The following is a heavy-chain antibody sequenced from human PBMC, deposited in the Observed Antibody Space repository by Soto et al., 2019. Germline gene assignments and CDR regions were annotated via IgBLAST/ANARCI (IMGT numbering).Heavy chain of an antibody. J-gene: IGHJ4*02. CDR1: GGSISSYY. D-gene: IGHD3-10*01. V-gene: IGHV4-59*01. CDR3: ARDRVGGFDY. CDR2: IYYSGST. Sequence: ASETLSLTCTVSGGSISSYYWSWIRQPPGKGLEWIGYIYYSGSTNYNPSLKSRVTISVDTSKNQFSLKLSSVTAADTAVYYCARDRVGGFDYWGQGTLVTVSS.